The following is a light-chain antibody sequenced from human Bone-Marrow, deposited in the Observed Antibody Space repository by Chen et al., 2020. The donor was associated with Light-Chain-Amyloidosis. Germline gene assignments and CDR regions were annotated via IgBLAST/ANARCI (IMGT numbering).Light chain of an antibody. V-gene: IGKV2-28*01. J-gene: IGKJ2*01. CDR3: MQTLQPLRT. CDR2: LAS. Sequence: IVMPQSPLSLAVPPGESASISCTSNQSLMQNNGYNFLDWYLQKPGQSPQLLIYLASDRASGVPDRFSGSGSGKDFTLKITSVEADDVGVYFCMQTLQPLRTFGQGTKLEI. CDR1: QSLMQNNGYNF.